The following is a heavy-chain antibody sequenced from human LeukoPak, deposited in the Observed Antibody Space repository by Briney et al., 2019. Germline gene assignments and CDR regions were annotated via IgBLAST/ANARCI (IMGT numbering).Heavy chain of an antibody. V-gene: IGHV1-46*01. CDR3: ARNVDSGLDY. J-gene: IGHJ4*02. CDR1: GYTFTRYY. Sequence: ASVKVSCKASGYTFTRYYIHWVRQAPGQGLEWMGFINLSGDATRYAQNFQGRVTMTRDMSTSTVYMELSSLRSEDTAVYYCARNVDSGLDYWGQGTLVTVSS. D-gene: IGHD1-26*01. CDR2: INLSGDAT.